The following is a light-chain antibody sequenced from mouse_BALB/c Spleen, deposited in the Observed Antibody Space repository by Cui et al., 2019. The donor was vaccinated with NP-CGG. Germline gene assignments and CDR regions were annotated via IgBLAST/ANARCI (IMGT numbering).Light chain of an antibody. CDR1: TGAVTTRNY. CDR2: GTN. CDR3: ALWYSNHWV. V-gene: IGLV1*01. J-gene: IGLJ1*01. Sequence: QAVFTQESCHTTSPGETVTLTCRSSTGAVTTRNYANWVQEKPDHLFTGLIGGTNNRAPGVPARFSGSLIGDKAALTITGAQTEDEAIYFCALWYSNHWVFGGGTKLTIL.